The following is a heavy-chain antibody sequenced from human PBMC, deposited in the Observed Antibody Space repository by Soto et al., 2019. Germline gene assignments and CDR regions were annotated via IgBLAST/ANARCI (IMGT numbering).Heavy chain of an antibody. CDR2: IYYSGST. J-gene: IGHJ6*02. Sequence: SETLSLTCTVSGGSISSGGYYWSWIRQHPGKGLEWIGYIYYSGSTYYNPSLKSRVTISVDTSKNQFSLKLRSVTAADTAVYYFAKMLGEPYPPYYYGMDVWGQGTTVTVSS. V-gene: IGHV4-31*03. CDR1: GGSISSGGYY. D-gene: IGHD2-8*01. CDR3: AKMLGEPYPPYYYGMDV.